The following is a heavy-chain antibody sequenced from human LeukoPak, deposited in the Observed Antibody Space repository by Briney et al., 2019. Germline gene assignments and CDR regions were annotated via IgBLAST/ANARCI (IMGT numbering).Heavy chain of an antibody. D-gene: IGHD6-13*01. CDR3: ARDQPGIALITHFDY. J-gene: IGHJ4*02. CDR2: ISGSGGRT. Sequence: PGGSLRLSCAASGFTFSTYAMSWVRQAPGKGLEWVSAISGSGGRTYYADSVKGRFTISRDNSKNTLYLQMNSLRAEDTAVYYCARDQPGIALITHFDYWGQGTLVTVSS. CDR1: GFTFSTYA. V-gene: IGHV3-23*01.